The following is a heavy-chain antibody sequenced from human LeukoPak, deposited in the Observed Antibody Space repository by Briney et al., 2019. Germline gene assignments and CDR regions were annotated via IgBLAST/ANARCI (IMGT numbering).Heavy chain of an antibody. V-gene: IGHV3-30-3*01. Sequence: GGSLRLSCAASGFTFSSYAMHWVRQAPGKGLEWVAVISYDGSNKYYADSVKGRFTISRDNPKNTLYLQMNSLRAEDTAVYYCARTVVVTYYYGMDVWGQGTTVTVSS. CDR1: GFTFSSYA. CDR2: ISYDGSNK. D-gene: IGHD2-21*01. J-gene: IGHJ6*02. CDR3: ARTVVVTYYYGMDV.